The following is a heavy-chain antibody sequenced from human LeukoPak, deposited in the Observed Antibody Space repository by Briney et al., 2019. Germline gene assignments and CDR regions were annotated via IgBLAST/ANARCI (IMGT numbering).Heavy chain of an antibody. CDR1: EFSFSSYW. Sequence: GGSLRLSCEGSEFSFSSYWMSWVRQAPGKGLEWVAKTKQDGSEKYYVDSVKGRFTISRDNAKNSMYLLMNSLRVEDTAVYYCVRDVLYYYGAERLFWFDPWGQGTLVTVSS. D-gene: IGHD3-10*01. J-gene: IGHJ5*02. CDR3: VRDVLYYYGAERLFWFDP. CDR2: TKQDGSEK. V-gene: IGHV3-7*01.